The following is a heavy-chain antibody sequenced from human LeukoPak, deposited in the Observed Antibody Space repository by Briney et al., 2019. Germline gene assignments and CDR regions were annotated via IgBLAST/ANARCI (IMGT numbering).Heavy chain of an antibody. D-gene: IGHD6-19*01. V-gene: IGHV3-9*01. CDR1: GFTVSSSY. Sequence: GGSLRLSCAASGFTVSSSYMSWVRQAPGRGLEWVSGISWNSGNIGYADSVKGRFTISRDDAKNSLYLQMKSLRAEDTALYYCAKVSGAVAATGAFDIWGQGTMVTVSS. J-gene: IGHJ3*02. CDR2: ISWNSGNI. CDR3: AKVSGAVAATGAFDI.